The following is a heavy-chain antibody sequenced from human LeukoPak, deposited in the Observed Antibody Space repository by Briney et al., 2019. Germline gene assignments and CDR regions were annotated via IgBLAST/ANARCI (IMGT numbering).Heavy chain of an antibody. CDR2: IIPIFGTA. D-gene: IGHD3-10*01. Sequence: ASVKVSCKASGGTFSSYAISWVRQAPGQGLEWMGGIIPIFGTANYAQKFQGRVTITADESTSTAYMELSSLRSEDTAVYYCARVGGSGSQYYMDVWGKGTTVTVSS. CDR3: ARVGGSGSQYYMDV. V-gene: IGHV1-69*13. J-gene: IGHJ6*03. CDR1: GGTFSSYA.